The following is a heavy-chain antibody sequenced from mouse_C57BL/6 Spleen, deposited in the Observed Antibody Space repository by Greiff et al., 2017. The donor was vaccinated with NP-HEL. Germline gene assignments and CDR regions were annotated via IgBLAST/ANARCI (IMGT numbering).Heavy chain of an antibody. D-gene: IGHD2-3*01. CDR3: ARDGYYGDYAMDY. V-gene: IGHV1-82*01. J-gene: IGHJ4*01. Sequence: QVQLQQSGPELVKPGASVKISCKASGYAFSSSWMNWVKQRPGKGLEWIGLIYPGDGDTNYNGKFKGKATLTADKSSSTAYMQLSSLTSEDSAVYFCARDGYYGDYAMDYWGQGTSVTVSS. CDR2: IYPGDGDT. CDR1: GYAFSSSW.